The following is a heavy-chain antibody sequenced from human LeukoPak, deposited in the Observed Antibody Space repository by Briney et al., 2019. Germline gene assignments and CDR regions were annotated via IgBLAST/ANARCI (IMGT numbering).Heavy chain of an antibody. CDR3: ARWGYCGSASCYTGYAFDI. D-gene: IGHD2-2*02. CDR1: GYTFTGYY. J-gene: IGHJ3*02. Sequence: ASVKVSCKASGYTFTGYYMHWVRQAPGQGLEWMGWINPNSGGTDYAQKFQGRVTMTRDTSISTAYMELSRLRSDDTAVYYCARWGYCGSASCYTGYAFDIWGQGTMVTVSS. CDR2: INPNSGGT. V-gene: IGHV1-2*02.